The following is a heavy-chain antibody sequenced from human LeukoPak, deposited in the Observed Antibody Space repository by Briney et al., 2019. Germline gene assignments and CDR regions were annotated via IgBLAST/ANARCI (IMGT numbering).Heavy chain of an antibody. V-gene: IGHV3-7*03. Sequence: GGSLRLSCAATGFTFSSYWMSWVRQAPGKGLEWVASINHNGNVNYYVDSVKGRFTISRDNAKNSLYLQMSNLRAEDTAVYFCARGGGLDVWGQGATVTVSS. J-gene: IGHJ6*02. CDR2: INHNGNVN. CDR3: ARGGGLDV. D-gene: IGHD3-16*01. CDR1: GFTFSSYW.